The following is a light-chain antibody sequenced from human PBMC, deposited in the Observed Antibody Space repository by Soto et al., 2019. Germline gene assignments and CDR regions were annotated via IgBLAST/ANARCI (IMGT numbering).Light chain of an antibody. J-gene: IGKJ3*01. CDR3: QQYYSTPFT. CDR2: WAS. CDR1: QSVLYSSNNKNY. V-gene: IGKV4-1*01. Sequence: DIVMTQSPDSLAVSLGERATINCKSSQSVLYSSNNKNYLAWYQQKPGQPPRVLIYWASTRESGVPGRFSGSGSGTDFTLTISSLQAEDVAVYYCQQYYSTPFTFGPGTKVDIK.